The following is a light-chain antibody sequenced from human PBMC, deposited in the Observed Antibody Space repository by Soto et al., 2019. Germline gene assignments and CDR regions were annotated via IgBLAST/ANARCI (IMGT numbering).Light chain of an antibody. J-gene: IGKJ1*01. CDR1: EDVTSS. Sequence: EVVMTQSPATLSVSPGDRATLSCRASEDVTSSLAWYQQKPGQPPRLLIYAASTRATDVPARFSGGGSETEFTLTISSLQSEDSELYYCQHFNTWPWTFGQGTQVDI. CDR3: QHFNTWPWT. V-gene: IGKV3-15*01. CDR2: AAS.